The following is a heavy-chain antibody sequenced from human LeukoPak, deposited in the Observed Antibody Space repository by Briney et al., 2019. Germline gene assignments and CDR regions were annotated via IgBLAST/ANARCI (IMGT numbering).Heavy chain of an antibody. CDR2: THYSGAT. J-gene: IGHJ4*02. D-gene: IGHD2-15*01. Sequence: SETLPLTCIVSGDSISSYYWNWIRQPPGKGLEWIGYTHYSGATSCNPPLKSRVIISVDTSKNQVSLKLNSVTAADTAVYYCARWSGHVDYWGQGTLVTVSS. CDR1: GDSISSYY. V-gene: IGHV4-59*08. CDR3: ARWSGHVDY.